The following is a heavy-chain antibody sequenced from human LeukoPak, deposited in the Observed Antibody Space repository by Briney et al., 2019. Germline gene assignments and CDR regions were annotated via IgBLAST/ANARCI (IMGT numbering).Heavy chain of an antibody. J-gene: IGHJ4*02. Sequence: SETLSLTCTVSGGSISSYYWSWIRQPPGKGLEWIGYIYDSGNTNNNPSLKSRVTISVDTSKNQFSLRLSSATAADTAVYYCARFPLSGFFDYWGQGTLVTVSS. CDR2: IYDSGNT. D-gene: IGHD5-12*01. CDR3: ARFPLSGFFDY. V-gene: IGHV4-59*08. CDR1: GGSISSYY.